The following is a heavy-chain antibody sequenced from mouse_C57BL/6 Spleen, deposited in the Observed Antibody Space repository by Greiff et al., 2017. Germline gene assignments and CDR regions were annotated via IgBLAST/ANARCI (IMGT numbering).Heavy chain of an antibody. D-gene: IGHD2-2*01. CDR1: GYTFTSYW. CDR3: ASGYYGYGAWFAY. V-gene: IGHV1-61*01. CDR2: IYPSDSET. Sequence: QVQLQQPGAELVRPGSSVKLSCKASGYTFTSYWMDWVKQRPGQGLEWIGNIYPSDSETHYNQKFKDKATLTVEQSSSTAYMQLSSLTSEDSVVYYCASGYYGYGAWFAYWGQGTLVTVSA. J-gene: IGHJ3*01.